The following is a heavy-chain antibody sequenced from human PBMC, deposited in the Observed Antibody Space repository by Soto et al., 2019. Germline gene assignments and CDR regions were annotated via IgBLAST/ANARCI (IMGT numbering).Heavy chain of an antibody. CDR3: ARGHGGYDFWSGLNYYGMEV. J-gene: IGHJ6*02. CDR2: INPSGGST. V-gene: IGHV1-46*01. CDR1: GYTFTSYY. Sequence: ASVKVSCKASGYTFTSYYMHWVRQAPGQGLEWMGIINPSGGSTSYAQKFQGRVTMTRDTSTSTGYMERSSRRSEDTAVYYCARGHGGYDFWSGLNYYGMEVWGQGSTVSACS. D-gene: IGHD3-3*01.